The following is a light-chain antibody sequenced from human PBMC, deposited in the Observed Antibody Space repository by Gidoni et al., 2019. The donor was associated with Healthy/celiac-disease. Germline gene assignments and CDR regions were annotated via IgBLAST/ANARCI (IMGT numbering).Light chain of an antibody. CDR3: KQYDNLPPT. CDR2: DAS. CDR1: QDISNY. J-gene: IGKJ2*01. Sequence: DIQMTQSPSSLSASVGDRVTITCQASQDISNYLNWYQQKPGKATKLLIYDASNVETGVPSRFSGSGSGTDFTFTISSLQPEDIATYYCKQYDNLPPTFGQGTKLEIK. V-gene: IGKV1-33*01.